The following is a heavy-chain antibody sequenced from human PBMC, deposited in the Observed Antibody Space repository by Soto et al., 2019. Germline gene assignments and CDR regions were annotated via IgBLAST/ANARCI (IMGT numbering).Heavy chain of an antibody. V-gene: IGHV2-5*02. D-gene: IGHD2-2*01. CDR1: GFSLSTSGVG. CDR3: AHTKVPAAIHAFDI. Sequence: QITLKESGPPLVKPTQTLTLTCTFSGFSLSTSGVGVGWIRQPPGKALEWLALIYWDGDKRYSPSLKSRLTVTKDTSKNQVVLTMTNMDPVDTATYYCAHTKVPAAIHAFDIWGQGTMVTVSS. CDR2: IYWDGDK. J-gene: IGHJ3*02.